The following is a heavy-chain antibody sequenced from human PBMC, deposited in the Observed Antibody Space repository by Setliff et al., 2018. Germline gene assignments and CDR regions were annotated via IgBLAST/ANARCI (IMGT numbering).Heavy chain of an antibody. CDR3: ARHVLGQQLVYHWFDP. D-gene: IGHD6-13*01. CDR2: IYHSGST. Sequence: KPSETLSLTCAVSGYSISSGYYWGWIRQPPGKGLEWIGSIYHSGSTYYNPSLKSRVTISVDTSKNQSSLKLSAVTAADTAGYYCARHVLGQQLVYHWFDPRGQGILVTVSS. V-gene: IGHV4-38-2*01. CDR1: GYSISSGYY. J-gene: IGHJ5*02.